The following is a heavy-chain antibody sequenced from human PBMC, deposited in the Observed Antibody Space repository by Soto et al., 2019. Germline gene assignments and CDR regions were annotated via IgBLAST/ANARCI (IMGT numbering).Heavy chain of an antibody. Sequence: QVQLVQSGAEEKKPGASVKVSCKASGYTFTSYAMHWVRQAPGQRLEWMGWINAGNGNTKYSQKFQGRVTITRDTSASTAYMELSSVRSEDTAVYYCARAVGAVAGTDYWGQGTLVTVSS. CDR3: ARAVGAVAGTDY. V-gene: IGHV1-3*05. CDR1: GYTFTSYA. CDR2: INAGNGNT. D-gene: IGHD6-19*01. J-gene: IGHJ4*02.